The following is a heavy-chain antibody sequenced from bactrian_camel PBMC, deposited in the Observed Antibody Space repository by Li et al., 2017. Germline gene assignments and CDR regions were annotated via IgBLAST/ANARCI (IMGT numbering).Heavy chain of an antibody. CDR2: INSGGATT. D-gene: IGHD1*01. CDR3: ATDGYEDNY. CDR1: GLTFSSYD. V-gene: IGHV3S35*01. Sequence: VQLVESGGGSVQTGGSLRLSCTITGLTFSSYDMSWVRQAPGKGLEWVSYINSGGATTSYVDSVKGRFTVSGDNAKNTLYLQMNSLKTEDTGRYYCATDGYEDNYWGQGTQVTVS. J-gene: IGHJ4*01.